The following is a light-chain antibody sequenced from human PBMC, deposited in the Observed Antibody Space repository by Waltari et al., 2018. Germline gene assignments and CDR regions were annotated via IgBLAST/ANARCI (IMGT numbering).Light chain of an antibody. CDR2: GAY. V-gene: IGKV3D-15*01. J-gene: IGKJ1*01. CDR3: QQYFDWPRT. Sequence: EIIMTQSPDTLSLSPGERATLSCRASHYVRTNLAWYQQKPGQAPRLVIHGAYTRTDGVSARFSGSGSETEFTLTIGSLQSEDSAIYYCQQYFDWPRTFGQGTKVEVK. CDR1: HYVRTN.